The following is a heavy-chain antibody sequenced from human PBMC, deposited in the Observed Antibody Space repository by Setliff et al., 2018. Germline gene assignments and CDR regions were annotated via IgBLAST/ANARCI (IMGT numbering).Heavy chain of an antibody. J-gene: IGHJ5*02. CDR1: GYSFSTYD. Sequence: ASVKVSCKASGYSFSTYDINWVRQAAGQGLEWMGWMNPNTGYTGYARNFQGRVTMTRNTSISTAYMELSGLRSDDTAVYYCARGSRSQNWGGRYSWFDPWGQGTLVTVSS. CDR2: MNPNTGYT. CDR3: ARGSRSQNWGGRYSWFDP. D-gene: IGHD7-27*01. V-gene: IGHV1-8*02.